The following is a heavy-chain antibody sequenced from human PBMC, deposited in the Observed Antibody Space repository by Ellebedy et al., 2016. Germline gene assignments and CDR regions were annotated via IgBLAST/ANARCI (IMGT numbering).Heavy chain of an antibody. CDR3: ARVAPGSYLEIDLDY. D-gene: IGHD1-26*01. Sequence: SETLSLTXTVSGGSVSSGSYYWSWIRQPPGKGLEWIGYIYYSGSTNYNPSLKSRVTISVDTSKNQFSLKLSSVTAADTAVYYCARVAPGSYLEIDLDYWGQGTLVTVSS. J-gene: IGHJ4*02. CDR1: GGSVSSGSYY. CDR2: IYYSGST. V-gene: IGHV4-61*01.